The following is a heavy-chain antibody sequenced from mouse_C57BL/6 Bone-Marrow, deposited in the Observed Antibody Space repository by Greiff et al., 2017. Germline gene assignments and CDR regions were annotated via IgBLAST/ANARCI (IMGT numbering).Heavy chain of an antibody. J-gene: IGHJ2*01. D-gene: IGHD2-3*01. Sequence: EVQGVESGEGLVKPGGSLKLSCAASGFTFSSYAMSWVRQTPEKRLEWVAYISSGGDYIYYADTVKGRFTISRDNARNTLYLQMSSLKSEDTAMYYCTREGTYDGYYGFDYWGQGTTLTVSS. CDR3: TREGTYDGYYGFDY. CDR2: ISSGGDYI. CDR1: GFTFSSYA. V-gene: IGHV5-9-1*02.